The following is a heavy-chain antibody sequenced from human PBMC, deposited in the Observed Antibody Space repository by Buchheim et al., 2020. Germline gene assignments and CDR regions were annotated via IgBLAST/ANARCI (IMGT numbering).Heavy chain of an antibody. CDR2: ISYDGSKK. V-gene: IGHV3-30-3*01. D-gene: IGHD3-22*01. CDR1: GFTFSSYA. Sequence: VQLVESGGGVVQPGRSLRLSCAASGFTFSSYAFHWVRQAPGKGLEWVAVISYDGSKKYYADSVKGRFTISRDNSKNTLYLRMNSLRAEDTAVYYCARDVSDSSGYYSDYYYAMDVWGQGTT. CDR3: ARDVSDSSGYYSDYYYAMDV. J-gene: IGHJ6*02.